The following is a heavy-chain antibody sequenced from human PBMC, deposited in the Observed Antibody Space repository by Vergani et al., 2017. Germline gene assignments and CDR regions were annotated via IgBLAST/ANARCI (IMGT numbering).Heavy chain of an antibody. CDR2: IYTSGST. CDR1: GGSISSGSYY. CDR3: ARETPLRFLEWLSRGDYYMDV. D-gene: IGHD3-3*01. J-gene: IGHJ6*03. V-gene: IGHV4-61*02. Sequence: QVQLQESGPGLVKPSQTLSLTCTVSGGSISSGSYYWSWIRQPAGKGLEWIGRIYTSGSTNYNPSLKSRVTMSVDTSKNQFSLKLSSVTAADTAVYYCARETPLRFLEWLSRGDYYMDVRGKGTTVTVSS.